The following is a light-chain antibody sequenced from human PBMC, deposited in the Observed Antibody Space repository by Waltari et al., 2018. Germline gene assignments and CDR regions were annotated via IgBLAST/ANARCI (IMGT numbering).Light chain of an antibody. Sequence: EVVMTQSPVTPSVSPGERATPSCRASQSVSNNLAWYQHKPGQAPRLVMYDASTRASGLPARFSGTGSGREFTLTINSLQSEDVAIYYCQQYSNWPPWTFGQGTTVEIK. CDR2: DAS. CDR3: QQYSNWPPWT. J-gene: IGKJ1*01. V-gene: IGKV3-15*01. CDR1: QSVSNN.